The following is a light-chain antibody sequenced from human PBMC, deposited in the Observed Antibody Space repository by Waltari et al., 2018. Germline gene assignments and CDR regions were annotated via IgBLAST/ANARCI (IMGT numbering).Light chain of an antibody. J-gene: IGLJ1*01. V-gene: IGLV3-10*01. CDR2: EDT. CDR3: YSSDTTGLRV. Sequence: SYELTQPHSVSVSPGQTARITCPGHELQRQYAYWFQQKSGQAPRLVIYEDTKRPSGIPARFSGSSSGTVATLTITGAQVDDEADYYCYSSDTTGLRVFGGGTTVVVL. CDR1: ELQRQY.